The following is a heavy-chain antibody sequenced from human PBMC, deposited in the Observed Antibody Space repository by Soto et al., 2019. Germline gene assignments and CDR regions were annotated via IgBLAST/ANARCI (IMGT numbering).Heavy chain of an antibody. CDR3: VRRKNRNEVDY. CDR1: GYTFTLYD. V-gene: IGHV1-2*02. CDR2: TNPSSGVS. J-gene: IGHJ4*02. Sequence: GASVKVSCKASGYTFTLYDIHWVRQAPGQRPEWMGWTNPSSGVSNYAQNFQGRVTMTRDTSISTAYMDLSGLRGDDSAVCYCVRRKNRNEVDYWGQGTLVTVSS.